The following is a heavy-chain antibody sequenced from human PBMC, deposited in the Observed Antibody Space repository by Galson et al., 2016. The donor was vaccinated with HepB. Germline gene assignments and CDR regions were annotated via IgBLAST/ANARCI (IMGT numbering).Heavy chain of an antibody. CDR1: GFSLSTSGVG. J-gene: IGHJ5*02. D-gene: IGHD3-16*01. CDR3: IHSRHSFSYGYFVTNNWFDP. V-gene: IGHV2-5*01. Sequence: PVLVKPTQTLTLTCTFSGFSLSTSGVGVAWIRQSPGKALEWLALIFWNDDKRYSPSLRTRLTTAKDSSKNQVVLTLTNLDPVDTATYFCIHSRHSFSYGYFVTNNWFDPWGQGTLVTVSS. CDR2: IFWNDDK.